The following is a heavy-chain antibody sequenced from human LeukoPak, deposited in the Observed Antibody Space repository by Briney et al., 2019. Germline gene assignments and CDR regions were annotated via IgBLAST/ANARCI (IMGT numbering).Heavy chain of an antibody. J-gene: IGHJ4*02. Sequence: ETLSLTCTVSGGSISSSSYYWGWIRQPPGKGLEWVSSISSSSSYIYYADSVKGRFTVSRDNAKNSLYLQVNSLRAEDTAVYYCARVSYSSSSFMGYWGQGTLVTVSS. CDR2: ISSSSSYI. CDR3: ARVSYSSSSFMGY. CDR1: GGSISSSS. V-gene: IGHV3-21*01. D-gene: IGHD6-6*01.